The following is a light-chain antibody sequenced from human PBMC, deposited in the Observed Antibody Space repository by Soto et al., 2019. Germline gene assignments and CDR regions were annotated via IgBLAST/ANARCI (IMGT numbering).Light chain of an antibody. CDR1: QSISSY. Sequence: DLQMNQSPSSLSASVGDRFTLPCRASQSISSYLNWYQQKPGKAPNLLIYAASSLQSGVPSRFSGSGSGTDFTLTISSLQPEDFATYYCQQSYSTPVTFAGRAKVDI. CDR2: AAS. CDR3: QQSYSTPVT. V-gene: IGKV1-39*01. J-gene: IGKJ4*01.